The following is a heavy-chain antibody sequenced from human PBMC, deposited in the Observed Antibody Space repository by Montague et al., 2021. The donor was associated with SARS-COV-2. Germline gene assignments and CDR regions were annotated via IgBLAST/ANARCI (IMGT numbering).Heavy chain of an antibody. Sequence: ETLSLTCSVSGGSISDYYWNWIRQPPGKGLEWIGYIYYNTGNTNYSPSLQSRVTISLDTAKNQFSLNLRSVTAADTALYFCARGTGYDYYFDCWGLGTLVTVSS. D-gene: IGHD5-12*01. CDR3: ARGTGYDYYFDC. J-gene: IGHJ4*02. V-gene: IGHV4-59*01. CDR1: GGSISDYY. CDR2: IYYNTGNT.